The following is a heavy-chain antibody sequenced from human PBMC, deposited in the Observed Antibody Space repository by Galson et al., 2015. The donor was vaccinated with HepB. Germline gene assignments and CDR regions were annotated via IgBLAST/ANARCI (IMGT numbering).Heavy chain of an antibody. Sequence: TLSLTCTVSGGSISSGGYYWSWIRQHPGKGLEWIGYIYYSGSTYYNPSLKSRVTISVDTSKDQFSLKLSSVTAADTAVYYCASSEVVIGAFDIWGQGTMVTVSS. CDR2: IYYSGST. J-gene: IGHJ3*02. CDR1: GGSISSGGYY. CDR3: ASSEVVIGAFDI. D-gene: IGHD3-22*01. V-gene: IGHV4-31*03.